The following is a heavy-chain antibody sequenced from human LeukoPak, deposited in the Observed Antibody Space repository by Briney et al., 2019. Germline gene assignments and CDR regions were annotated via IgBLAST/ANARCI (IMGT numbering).Heavy chain of an antibody. CDR3: ARDLGYCSSTSCYDDAFDI. D-gene: IGHD2-2*01. J-gene: IGHJ3*02. CDR2: IYYSGST. Sequence: SETLSLTCTVSGGSISSYYWSWIRQPPGKGLEWIGYIYYSGSTNYNPSLKSRVTISVDTSKNQFSLKLSSVTAADTAVYYCARDLGYCSSTSCYDDAFDIWGQGTMVTVSS. V-gene: IGHV4-59*01. CDR1: GGSISSYY.